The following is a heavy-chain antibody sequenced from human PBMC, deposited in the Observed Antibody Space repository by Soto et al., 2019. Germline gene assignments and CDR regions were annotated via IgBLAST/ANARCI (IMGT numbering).Heavy chain of an antibody. V-gene: IGHV4-61*03. CDR2: ISYTGRT. CDR1: GESVTSGSYY. J-gene: IGHJ6*02. D-gene: IGHD7-27*01. Sequence: SETLSLTCIGSGESVTSGSYYLTWLRQPPGKGLEWIGYISYTGRTKYNPSLQSRVTISVDTSKNDFSLNLSSVTAADTAVYFCAREWGLLPYYVMNVWGHGTAVTVSS. CDR3: AREWGLLPYYVMNV.